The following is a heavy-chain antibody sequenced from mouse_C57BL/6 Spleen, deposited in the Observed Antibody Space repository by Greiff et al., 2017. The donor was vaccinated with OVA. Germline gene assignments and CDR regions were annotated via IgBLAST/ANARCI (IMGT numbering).Heavy chain of an antibody. Sequence: EVQRVESGGGLVKPGGSLKLSCAASGFTFSSYAMSWVRQTPEKRLEWVATISDGGSYTYYPDNVKGRFTISRDNAKNNLYLQMSHLKSEDTAMYYCARAYYGSSHAMDYWGQGTSVTVSS. J-gene: IGHJ4*01. CDR1: GFTFSSYA. V-gene: IGHV5-4*01. CDR3: ARAYYGSSHAMDY. CDR2: ISDGGSYT. D-gene: IGHD1-1*01.